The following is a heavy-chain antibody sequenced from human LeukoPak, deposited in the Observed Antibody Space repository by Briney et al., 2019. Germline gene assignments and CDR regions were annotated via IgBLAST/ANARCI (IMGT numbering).Heavy chain of an antibody. CDR1: GFTFHNYA. V-gene: IGHV3-43*02. D-gene: IGHD6-19*01. CDR2: IKGNGDTT. CDR3: AKDIGSGWSFDY. J-gene: IGHJ4*02. Sequence: GGSLGLSCAASGFTFHNYAMHWVRQAPGKGLEWVSLIKGNGDTTYNADSVKGRFTISRDNSKNSLYLQINSLRTEDTALYYCAKDIGSGWSFDYWGQGTLATVSS.